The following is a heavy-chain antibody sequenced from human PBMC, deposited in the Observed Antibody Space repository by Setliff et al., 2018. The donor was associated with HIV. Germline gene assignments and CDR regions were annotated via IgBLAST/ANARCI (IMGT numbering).Heavy chain of an antibody. CDR3: ARWVGPTVY. CDR1: GYTFTSYA. D-gene: IGHD1-26*01. J-gene: IGHJ4*02. CDR2: ISPYNGNT. V-gene: IGHV1-18*01. Sequence: ASVKVSCKASGYTFTSYAMHWVRQAPGQRLEWMGWISPYNGNTNYAQNLQGRVTMTTDTSTSTAYMELSGLRSEDTAVYYCARWVGPTVYWGQGTLVTVSS.